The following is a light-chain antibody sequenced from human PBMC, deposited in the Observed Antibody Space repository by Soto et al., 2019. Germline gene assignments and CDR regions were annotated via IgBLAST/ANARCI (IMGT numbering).Light chain of an antibody. CDR3: QQYGSSPLT. J-gene: IGKJ4*01. CDR2: GAS. V-gene: IGKV3-20*01. Sequence: PGDRATLSFRASQTVTSGYLAWYKQQPGQAPRLLIYGASTRATGIPDRFSGSGSGTEFTLTISRLEPEDFEVYYCQQYGSSPLTFGGGTKVDI. CDR1: QTVTSGY.